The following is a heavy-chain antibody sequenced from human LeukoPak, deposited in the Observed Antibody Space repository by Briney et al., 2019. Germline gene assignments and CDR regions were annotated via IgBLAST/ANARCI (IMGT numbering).Heavy chain of an antibody. Sequence: GGSLRLSCAASGFTFSSYAMSWVRQAPGKGLEWVGRIKRKTDGGTTDYAAPVKGRFTISRDDSKTSLHLQMNNLKTEDTAVYYCTTDTRRVVVPKWGQGTLVTVSS. CDR3: TTDTRRVVVPK. CDR1: GFTFSSYA. CDR2: IKRKTDGGTT. J-gene: IGHJ4*02. V-gene: IGHV3-15*01. D-gene: IGHD2-15*01.